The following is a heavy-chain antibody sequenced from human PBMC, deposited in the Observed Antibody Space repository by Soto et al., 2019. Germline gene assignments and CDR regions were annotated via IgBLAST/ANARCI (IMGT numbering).Heavy chain of an antibody. CDR1: GGSISSSNW. Sequence: QVQLQESGPGLVKPSGTLSLTCTVSGGSISSSNWWNWVRQPPGKGLEWIGEISHSGSTNYNPSLKSRVPXXVXKXXNQFSLKLASVTAADTAVYYCARSGTTAASRAFDVWGQGTMVTVSS. D-gene: IGHD1-1*01. V-gene: IGHV4-4*02. CDR3: ARSGTTAASRAFDV. J-gene: IGHJ3*01. CDR2: ISHSGST.